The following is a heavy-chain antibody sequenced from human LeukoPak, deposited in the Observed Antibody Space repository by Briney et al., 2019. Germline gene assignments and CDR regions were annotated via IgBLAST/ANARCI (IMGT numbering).Heavy chain of an antibody. Sequence: PSQTLSLTCAISGDSASSNSAAWNWIRQSPSRGLEWLGRTYYRSKWYNDYAVSVKSRITINPDTSKNQFSLQLNSVTPEDTAVYFCARELAGFGGYSYGMVDYWGQGTLVTVSS. CDR2: TYYRSKWYN. D-gene: IGHD5-18*01. CDR3: ARELAGFGGYSYGMVDY. CDR1: GDSASSNSAA. J-gene: IGHJ4*02. V-gene: IGHV6-1*01.